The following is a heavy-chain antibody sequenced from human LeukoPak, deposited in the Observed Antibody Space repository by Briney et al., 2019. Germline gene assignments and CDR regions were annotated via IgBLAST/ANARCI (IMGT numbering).Heavy chain of an antibody. CDR1: GFTFSSYN. Sequence: PGGSLRLSCAASGFTFSSYNMNWVRQAPGKGLEWVSSISSDSNFIYYADSVKGRFTISRDNAKNSLYLQMNSPRAEDTAVYYCARDYEPGTYYDFWGGYYEFGFSNYWGQGTRVTVSS. J-gene: IGHJ4*02. D-gene: IGHD3-3*01. CDR2: ISSDSNFI. V-gene: IGHV3-21*01. CDR3: ARDYEPGTYYDFWGGYYEFGFSNY.